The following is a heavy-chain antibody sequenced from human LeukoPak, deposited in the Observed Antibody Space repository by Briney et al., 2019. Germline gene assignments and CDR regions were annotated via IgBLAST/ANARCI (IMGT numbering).Heavy chain of an antibody. D-gene: IGHD1-26*01. V-gene: IGHV4-31*03. Sequence: PSETLSLTCTVSGGSIGSGGDYWNWIRQYPGKGLEWIEYIYYSGSTYYNPSLKSRLTISVDTSKKQFSLKLDSVTAADTAVYYCAREGSGSYLDYWGQGTLVTVSS. J-gene: IGHJ4*02. CDR2: IYYSGST. CDR1: GGSIGSGGDY. CDR3: AREGSGSYLDY.